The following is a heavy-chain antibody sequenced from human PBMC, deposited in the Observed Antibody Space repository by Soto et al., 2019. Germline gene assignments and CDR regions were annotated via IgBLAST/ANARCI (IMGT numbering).Heavy chain of an antibody. CDR1: GGSISSSSYY. CDR2: IYYSGST. Sequence: SEPLSLTCTVSGGSISSSSYYWGWIRQPPGKGLEWIGSIYYSGSTYYNPSLKSRVTISVDTSKNQFSLKLSSVTAADTAVYYCARQGSRDYDSWSGWFDYWGQGTLVTVSS. J-gene: IGHJ4*02. CDR3: ARQGSRDYDSWSGWFDY. V-gene: IGHV4-39*01. D-gene: IGHD3-3*01.